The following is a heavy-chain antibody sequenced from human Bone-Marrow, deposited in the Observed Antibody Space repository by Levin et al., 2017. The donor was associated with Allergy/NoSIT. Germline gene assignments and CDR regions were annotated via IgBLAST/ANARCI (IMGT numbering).Heavy chain of an antibody. Sequence: GGSLRLSCAASGFTFSSYEMNWVRQAPGKGLEWVSYISSSGSTIYYADSVKGRFTISRDNAKNSLYLQMNSLRAEDTAVYYCARVTWLASFDYWGQGTLVTVSS. V-gene: IGHV3-48*03. D-gene: IGHD6-19*01. J-gene: IGHJ4*02. CDR3: ARVTWLASFDY. CDR1: GFTFSSYE. CDR2: ISSSGSTI.